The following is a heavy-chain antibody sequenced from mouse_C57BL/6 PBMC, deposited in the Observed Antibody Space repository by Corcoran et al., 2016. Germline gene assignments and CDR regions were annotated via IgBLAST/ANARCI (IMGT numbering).Heavy chain of an antibody. CDR3: ARDDLFAY. D-gene: IGHD2-3*01. CDR2: IYPGSGNT. J-gene: IGHJ3*01. V-gene: IGHV1-66*01. CDR1: GYSFTRDY. Sequence: QVQLQQSGHELMETGASEKICCKATGYSFTRDYIHGVKQRPGQGLEWMGWIYPGSGNTKYNEKFKGKATLTADKSSSTAYMQLSSLTSEDSAVYYCARDDLFAYWGQGTLVTVSA.